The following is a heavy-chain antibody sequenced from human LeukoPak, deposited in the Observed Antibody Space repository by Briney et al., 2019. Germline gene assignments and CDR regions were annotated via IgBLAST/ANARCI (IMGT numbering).Heavy chain of an antibody. Sequence: SETLSLTCTVSGGSISSYYWSWIRQPPGKGLEWIGYIYYSGSTNYNPSLKSRVTISVDTSKNQFSLKLSSVTAADTAVYYCARGGASHDSSGYLLDYWGQGTLVTVSS. J-gene: IGHJ4*02. CDR3: ARGGASHDSSGYLLDY. V-gene: IGHV4-59*08. CDR2: IYYSGST. D-gene: IGHD3-22*01. CDR1: GGSISSYY.